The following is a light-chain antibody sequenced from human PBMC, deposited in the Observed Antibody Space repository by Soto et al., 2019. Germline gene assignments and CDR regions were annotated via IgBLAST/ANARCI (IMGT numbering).Light chain of an antibody. J-gene: IGLJ2*01. V-gene: IGLV2-14*01. CDR2: EVS. CDR3: SSYTSSSTRV. CDR1: SSDVGGYNY. Sequence: QSALTEPASVSGSPGQSITISCTGTSSDVGGYNYVSWYQQHPGKAPKLMIYEVSNRPSGVSKRFSGSKSGNTASLTISGLQAEDEADDYCSSYTSSSTRVFGGGTKLTVL.